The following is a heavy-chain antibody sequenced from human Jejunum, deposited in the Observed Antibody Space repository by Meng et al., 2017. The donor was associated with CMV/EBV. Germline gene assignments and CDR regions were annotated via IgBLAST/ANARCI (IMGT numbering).Heavy chain of an antibody. V-gene: IGHV4-61*02. D-gene: IGHD3-9*01. CDR1: YY. CDR3: ARGFGYSFLAGHYYFDT. J-gene: IGHJ4*02. Sequence: YYWTCIRQPAGKGLEWIGRIYIPESTYYNPSLESRVTISLDTSKNQFSLNLNSVTAADTALYYCARGFGYSFLAGHYYFDTWGQGVLVTVSS. CDR2: IYIPEST.